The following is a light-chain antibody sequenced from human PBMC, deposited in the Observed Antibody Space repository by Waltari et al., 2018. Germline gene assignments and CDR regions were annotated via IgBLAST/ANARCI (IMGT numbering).Light chain of an antibody. V-gene: IGKV1-5*01. Sequence: DIQMTQSPSTLPASVGDRVTITCRASLGVSTWLDWYQQKPGKAPKLLIYDASSLESGVPLRFSGSGSGTEFTLTISSLQPDDFATYYCQQYNTYSRTFGGGTKVEIK. CDR2: DAS. J-gene: IGKJ4*01. CDR1: LGVSTW. CDR3: QQYNTYSRT.